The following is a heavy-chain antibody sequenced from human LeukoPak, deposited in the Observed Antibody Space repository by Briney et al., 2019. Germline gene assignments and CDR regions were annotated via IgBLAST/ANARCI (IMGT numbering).Heavy chain of an antibody. V-gene: IGHV4-31*03. CDR2: IYYSGST. CDR3: ARGMTVVILDY. CDR1: GGPISSGGYY. J-gene: IGHJ4*02. Sequence: SDTLSLTCTVSGGPISSGGYYWSWIRQHTGKGLEWIGYIYYSGSTYYNPSLRSRVTISGDTSKNQFSLNLSSVTAADTAVYYCARGMTVVILDYWGQGTLVTVSS. D-gene: IGHD4-23*01.